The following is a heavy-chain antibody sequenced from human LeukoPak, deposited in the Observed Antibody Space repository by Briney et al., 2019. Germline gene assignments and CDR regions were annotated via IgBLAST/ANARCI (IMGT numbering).Heavy chain of an antibody. CDR2: IYYSGST. Sequence: SQTLSLTCTVSGGSTSSYYWSWIRQPPGKGLKWIGYIYYSGSTNYNPSLKSRVTISVDTSKNQFSLKLSSVTAADTAVYYCARVADYGDYRYYYYMDVWGKGTTVTVSS. J-gene: IGHJ6*03. V-gene: IGHV4-59*01. CDR3: ARVADYGDYRYYYYMDV. CDR1: GGSTSSYY. D-gene: IGHD4-17*01.